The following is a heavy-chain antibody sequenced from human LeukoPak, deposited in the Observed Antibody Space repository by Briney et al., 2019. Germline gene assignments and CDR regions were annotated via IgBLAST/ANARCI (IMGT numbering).Heavy chain of an antibody. CDR3: TIDVWDGYNSDAFDS. D-gene: IGHD5-24*01. J-gene: IGHJ3*02. V-gene: IGHV4-59*01. Sequence: SETLSLTCTVSGGSISSYYWSWVRQPPGKGLEWIGYIYYSGSTNYKPSLKSRVTISVDTSKNQFSLKLSSVTASITAVYSCTIDVWDGYNSDAFDSSFEGTMVTVSS. CDR2: IYYSGST. CDR1: GGSISSYY.